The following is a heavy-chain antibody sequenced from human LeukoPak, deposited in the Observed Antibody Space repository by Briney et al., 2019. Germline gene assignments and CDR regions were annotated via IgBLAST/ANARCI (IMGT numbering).Heavy chain of an antibody. CDR2: IKSKTDGGTT. D-gene: IGHD2-15*01. CDR1: GFTFSNAW. Sequence: GGSLRLSCAASGFTFSNAWMSWVRRAPGKGLEWVGRIKSKTDGGTTDYAAPVKGRFTISRDGSKNTLYLQMNSLKTEDTAVYYCTTDQGPYCSGGSCYAWGQGTLVTVSS. J-gene: IGHJ5*02. CDR3: TTDQGPYCSGGSCYA. V-gene: IGHV3-15*01.